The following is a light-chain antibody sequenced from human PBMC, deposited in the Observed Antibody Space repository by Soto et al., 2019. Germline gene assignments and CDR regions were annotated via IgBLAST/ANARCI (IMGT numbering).Light chain of an antibody. CDR3: CSYAGRFTYV. CDR2: DVN. Sequence: QSVLTQPRSVSGSPGQSVTISGTGTSSDVGGYVYVSWYQHHPGKAPKLMIYDVNERPSGVPDRFSGSKFDNTASLTISGLQAEDGADYYCCSYAGRFTYVFGTGTKVTVL. CDR1: SSDVGGYVY. V-gene: IGLV2-11*01. J-gene: IGLJ1*01.